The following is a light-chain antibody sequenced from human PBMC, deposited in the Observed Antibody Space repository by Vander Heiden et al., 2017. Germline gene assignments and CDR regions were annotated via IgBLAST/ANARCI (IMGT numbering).Light chain of an antibody. CDR1: QTISNY. CDR3: QHSDITPFT. CDR2: LPS. Sequence: DIQMTQSPSSLSASVGDRVTITCRASQTISNYLSWFQQKPGEAPKLLIYLPSSLQSGVPSRFSGSGSGTHFTLAISRLQPEDFATYYCQHSDITPFTFGQGTKLEI. V-gene: IGKV1-39*01. J-gene: IGKJ2*01.